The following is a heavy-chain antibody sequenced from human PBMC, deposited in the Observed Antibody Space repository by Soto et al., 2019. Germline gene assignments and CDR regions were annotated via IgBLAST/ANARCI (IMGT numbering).Heavy chain of an antibody. J-gene: IGHJ4*02. CDR3: ARGPLGITIFGVVTHQPPFDY. CDR1: GGSFSGYY. V-gene: IGHV4-34*01. Sequence: SETLSLTCAVYGGSFSGYYSSWIRQPPGKGLEWIGEINHSGSTNYNPSLKSRVTISVDTSKNQFSLKLSSVTAADTAVYYCARGPLGITIFGVVTHQPPFDYWGQGTLVTVSS. CDR2: INHSGST. D-gene: IGHD3-3*01.